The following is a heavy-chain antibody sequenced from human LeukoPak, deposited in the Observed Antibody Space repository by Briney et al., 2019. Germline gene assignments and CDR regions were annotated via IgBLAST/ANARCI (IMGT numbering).Heavy chain of an antibody. V-gene: IGHV4-59*01. Sequence: SETLSLTCTVSGGSISSYYWSWIRQPPGKGLEWIGYIYYSGSTNYNPSLKSRVTISVDTSKNQFSLKLSSVTAADTAVYYCARGAITMVRGVIETSYYYYMDVWGKGTTVTISS. CDR1: GGSISSYY. J-gene: IGHJ6*03. CDR3: ARGAITMVRGVIETSYYYYMDV. CDR2: IYYSGST. D-gene: IGHD3-10*01.